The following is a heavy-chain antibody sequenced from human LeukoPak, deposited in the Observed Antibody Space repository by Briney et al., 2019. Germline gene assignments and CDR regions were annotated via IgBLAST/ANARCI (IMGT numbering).Heavy chain of an antibody. D-gene: IGHD6-13*01. Sequence: GASVKVSCKASGYTFTGYYMHWVRQAPGQGLEWMGWINPNSGGTNYAQKFQGRVTMTRDTSISTACMELSRLRSDDTAVYYCARDLAGTGRYWGQGTLVTVSS. J-gene: IGHJ4*02. CDR1: GYTFTGYY. CDR2: INPNSGGT. V-gene: IGHV1-2*02. CDR3: ARDLAGTGRY.